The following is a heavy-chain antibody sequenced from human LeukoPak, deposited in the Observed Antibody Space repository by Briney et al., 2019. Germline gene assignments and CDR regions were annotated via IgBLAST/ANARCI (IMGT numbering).Heavy chain of an antibody. CDR2: IYHSGST. V-gene: IGHV4-4*02. D-gene: IGHD5-12*01. Sequence: SGTLSLTCAVSGGSISSSNWWSWVRQPPGKGLEWIGEIYHSGSTNYNPSLKSRVTISVDTSKNQFSLKLSSVTATDTAVYYCARAGYSGSDFSVWGKGSTVTVSS. J-gene: IGHJ6*04. CDR3: ARAGYSGSDFSV. CDR1: GGSISSSNW.